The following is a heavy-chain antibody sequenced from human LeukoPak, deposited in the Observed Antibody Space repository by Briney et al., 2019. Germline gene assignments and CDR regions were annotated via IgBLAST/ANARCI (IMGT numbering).Heavy chain of an antibody. CDR2: FFHDGST. CDR1: GGSISSSGYY. V-gene: IGHV4-39*01. J-gene: IGHJ5*02. Sequence: PSETLSLTCTVSGGSISSSGYYWGWMRQPPGKGLEWIGSFFHDGSTYYNPSLKSRVTISGDTSENQFSLKLSSVTAADTAVYYCARHYGSFDPWGQGTLVTVSS. D-gene: IGHD5-24*01. CDR3: ARHYGSFDP.